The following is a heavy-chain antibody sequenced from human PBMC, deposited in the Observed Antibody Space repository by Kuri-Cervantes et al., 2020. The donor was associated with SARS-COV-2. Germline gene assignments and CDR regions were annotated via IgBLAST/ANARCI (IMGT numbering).Heavy chain of an antibody. J-gene: IGHJ5*02. CDR2: IVGPSNSYI. D-gene: IGHD3-3*01. CDR1: GFDFSTYS. Sequence: GESLKISCAASGFDFSTYSMNWVRQAPGKGLEWVSSIVGPSNSYIYYADSVKGRFTMSRDNAKDSLYLQMNSLRAEDTAVYYCASLSNLEWLPPWGQGTLVTVSS. V-gene: IGHV3-21*06. CDR3: ASLSNLEWLPP.